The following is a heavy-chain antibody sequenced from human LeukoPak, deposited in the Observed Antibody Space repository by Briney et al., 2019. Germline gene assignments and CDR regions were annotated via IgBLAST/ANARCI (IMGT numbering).Heavy chain of an antibody. CDR3: AKDGYGDYSPDY. D-gene: IGHD4-17*01. Sequence: GGSLRLSCAASGFTFSSYAMSWVRQAPGKGLEWVAVISYDGSNKYYADSVKGRFTISRDNSKNTLYLQMNSLRAEDTAVYYCAKDGYGDYSPDYWGQGTLVTVSS. V-gene: IGHV3-30*18. CDR2: ISYDGSNK. CDR1: GFTFSSYA. J-gene: IGHJ4*02.